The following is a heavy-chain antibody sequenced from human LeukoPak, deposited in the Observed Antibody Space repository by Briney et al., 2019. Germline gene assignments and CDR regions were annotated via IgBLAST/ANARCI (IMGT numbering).Heavy chain of an antibody. CDR1: GGSISSYY. J-gene: IGHJ4*02. CDR2: IYYSGST. V-gene: IGHV4-59*05. CDR3: ARPQYSSGWPYYFDY. Sequence: SETLSLTCTVSGGSISSYYWSWIRQPAGKGLEWIGSIYYSGSTYYNPSLKSRVTISVDTSKNQFSLKLSSVTAADTAVYYCARPQYSSGWPYYFDYWGQGTLVTVSS. D-gene: IGHD6-19*01.